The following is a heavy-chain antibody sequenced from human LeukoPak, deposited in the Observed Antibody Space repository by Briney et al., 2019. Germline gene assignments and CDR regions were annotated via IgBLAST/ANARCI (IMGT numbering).Heavy chain of an antibody. J-gene: IGHJ3*02. D-gene: IGHD1-14*01. V-gene: IGHV3-9*01. Sequence: GGSLRLSCAASGFTFDDYAMHWVRQAPGKGLEWVSGISWNSGSIGYADSVKGRFTISRDNAKNSMYLQMNSLRAADTALYYCGKDMPEYDRAFDIWGQGTMVTVSS. CDR2: ISWNSGSI. CDR3: GKDMPEYDRAFDI. CDR1: GFTFDDYA.